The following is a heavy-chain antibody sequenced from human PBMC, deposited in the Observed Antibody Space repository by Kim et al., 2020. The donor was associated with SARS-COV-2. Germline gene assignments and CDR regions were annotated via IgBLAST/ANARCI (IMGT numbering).Heavy chain of an antibody. Sequence: GGSLRLSCAASGFTFSSYAMHWVRQAPGKGLEWVAVIWYDGSNKYYADSVKGRFTISRDNSKNTLYLQMNSLRAEDTAVYYCAKDRGPPSRFYDYFGNFRWGMDVWGRGTTDTVSS. D-gene: IGHD5-12*01. CDR2: IWYDGSNK. V-gene: IGHV3-33*06. CDR3: AKDRGPPSRFYDYFGNFRWGMDV. J-gene: IGHJ6*01. CDR1: GFTFSSYA.